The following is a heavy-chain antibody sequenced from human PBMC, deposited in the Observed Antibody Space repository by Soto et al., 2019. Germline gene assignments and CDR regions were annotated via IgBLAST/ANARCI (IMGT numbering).Heavy chain of an antibody. CDR1: GFTVSSNY. CDR2: IYSGGST. V-gene: IGHV3-53*05. D-gene: IGHD3-3*01. Sequence: GGSLRLSCAASGFTVSSNYMSWVRQAPGKGLEWVSIIYSGGSTYYADSVKGRFTISRDNSKNTLYLQMNSLRAEDTAVYYCAKAPQGVKIFGVDVFHGIDYWGQGTLVTVSS. J-gene: IGHJ4*02. CDR3: AKAPQGVKIFGVDVFHGIDY.